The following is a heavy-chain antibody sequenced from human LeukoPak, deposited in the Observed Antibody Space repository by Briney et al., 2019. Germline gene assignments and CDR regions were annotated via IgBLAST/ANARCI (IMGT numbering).Heavy chain of an antibody. CDR2: INSDGSST. CDR1: GFIFSSYW. Sequence: PGGSLRLSCAASGFIFSSYWMHWVRQAPGKGLVWVSHINSDGSSTSYADSVKGRFTISRDNSKNTLYLQMNSLRAEDTAVYYCARGGLSSWLAFDIWGQGTMVTVSS. D-gene: IGHD6-13*01. CDR3: ARGGLSSWLAFDI. J-gene: IGHJ3*02. V-gene: IGHV3-74*01.